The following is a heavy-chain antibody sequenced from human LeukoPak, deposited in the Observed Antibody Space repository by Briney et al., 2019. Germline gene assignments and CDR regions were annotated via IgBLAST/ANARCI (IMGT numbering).Heavy chain of an antibody. D-gene: IGHD2-21*02. J-gene: IGHJ4*02. CDR2: FDPEDGET. V-gene: IGHV1-24*01. CDR1: GYTLTELS. Sequence: GASMKVSCKVSGYTLTELSMHWVRQAPGEGLEWMGGFDPEDGETIYAQKFQGRVIMTEDTSTDTAYMELSSLRSEDTAVYYCATGLPGALRPLLGYWGQGTLVTVSS. CDR3: ATGLPGALRPLLGY.